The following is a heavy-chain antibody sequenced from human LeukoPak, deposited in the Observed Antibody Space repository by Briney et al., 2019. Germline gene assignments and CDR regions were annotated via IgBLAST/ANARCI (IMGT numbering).Heavy chain of an antibody. Sequence: PGGSLRPSCVAAGFTFSHHWMHWVRQAPGKGLVCVSRINNDGSNIDYADSVKGRFTISRDNARNTLYLQMDSLRAEDTAVYHCVRDNNCSVDYWGQGNLVTVSS. V-gene: IGHV3-74*01. CDR1: GFTFSHHW. D-gene: IGHD1-20*01. J-gene: IGHJ4*02. CDR2: INNDGSNI. CDR3: VRDNNCSVDY.